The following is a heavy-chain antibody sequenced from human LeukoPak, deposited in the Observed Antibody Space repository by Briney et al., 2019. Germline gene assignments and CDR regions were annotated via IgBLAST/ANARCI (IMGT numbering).Heavy chain of an antibody. J-gene: IGHJ4*02. CDR3: ARTKREYYYDSSGYYEYFDY. CDR1: GYTFTSYG. Sequence: SVKVSCKASGYTFTSYGISWVRQAPGQGLEWMGGIIPIFGTANYAQKFQGRVTITTDESTSTAYMELSSLRSEDTAVYYCARTKREYYYDSSGYYEYFDYWGQGTLVTVSS. V-gene: IGHV1-69*05. CDR2: IIPIFGTA. D-gene: IGHD3-22*01.